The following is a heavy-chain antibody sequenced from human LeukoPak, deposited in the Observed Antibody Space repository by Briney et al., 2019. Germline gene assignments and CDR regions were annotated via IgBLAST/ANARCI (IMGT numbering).Heavy chain of an antibody. J-gene: IGHJ4*02. CDR2: IYHSGST. D-gene: IGHD6-19*01. CDR3: ARQRGVADFDY. V-gene: IGHV4-38-2*01. Sequence: PSETLSLTWAVSGYSISSGYYWGWIRQPPGQGLEWIGSIYHSGSTYYNPSLKSRVTISVDTSKNQFSLKLSSVTAADTAVYYCARQRGVADFDYWGQGTLVTVSS. CDR1: GYSISSGYY.